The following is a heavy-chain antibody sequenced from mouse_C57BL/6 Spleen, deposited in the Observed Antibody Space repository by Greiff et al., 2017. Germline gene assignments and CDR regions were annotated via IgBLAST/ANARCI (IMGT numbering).Heavy chain of an antibody. J-gene: IGHJ4*01. CDR3: TEPTVVATRYAMYY. CDR2: IRLKSDNYAT. CDR1: GFTFSNYW. Sequence: EVKLVESGGGLVQPGGSMKLSCVASGFTFSNYWMNWVRQSPEKGLEWVAQIRLKSDNYATHYAESVKGRFTISRDDSKISVYLQMNNLRTEDTGIYYSTEPTVVATRYAMYYWGQGTSVTVAS. V-gene: IGHV6-3*01. D-gene: IGHD1-1*01.